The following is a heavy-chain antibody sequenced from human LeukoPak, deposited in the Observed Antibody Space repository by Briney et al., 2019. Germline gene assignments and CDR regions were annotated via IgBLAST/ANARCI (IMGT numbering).Heavy chain of an antibody. CDR2: ISAYNGNT. V-gene: IGHV1-18*01. CDR1: GYTFTSYG. D-gene: IGHD4-23*01. CDR3: ARSERVVTVDWFDP. Sequence: GASVKVSCKASGYTFTSYGISWVRQAPGQGREWMGWISAYNGNTNYAQKLQGRVTMTTDTSTSTAYMELRSLRSDDTAVYYCARSERVVTVDWFDPWGQGTLVTVSS. J-gene: IGHJ5*02.